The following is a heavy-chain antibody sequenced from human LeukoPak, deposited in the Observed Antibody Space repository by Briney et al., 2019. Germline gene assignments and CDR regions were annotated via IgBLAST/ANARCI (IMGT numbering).Heavy chain of an antibody. CDR2: IIPIFGTA. D-gene: IGHD3-3*01. J-gene: IGHJ5*02. V-gene: IGHV1-69*13. CDR1: GGTFSSYA. CDR3: ARDLTIFGVVTGGGFDP. Sequence: ASVKVSCKASGGTFSSYAISWMRQAPGQGLEWMGGIIPIFGTANYAQKFQGRVTITADESTSTAYMELSSLRSEDTAVYYCARDLTIFGVVTGGGFDPWGQGTLVTVSS.